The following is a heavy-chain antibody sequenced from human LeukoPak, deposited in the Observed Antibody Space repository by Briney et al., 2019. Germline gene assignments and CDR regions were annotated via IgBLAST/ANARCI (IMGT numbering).Heavy chain of an antibody. J-gene: IGHJ6*02. CDR1: GGSFSGYY. D-gene: IGHD3-3*01. Sequence: SETLSLTCAVYGGSFSGYYWSWIRQPPGKGLEWIGEINHSGSTNYNPSLKSRVTISVDTSKNQFSLKLSSVTAADTAVYYCARGSTIFGVVIVPHAYGMDVWGQGTTVTVSS. V-gene: IGHV4-34*01. CDR3: ARGSTIFGVVIVPHAYGMDV. CDR2: INHSGST.